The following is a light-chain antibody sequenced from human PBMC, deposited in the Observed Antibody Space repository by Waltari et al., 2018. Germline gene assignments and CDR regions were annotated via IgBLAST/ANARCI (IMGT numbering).Light chain of an antibody. CDR3: QQYDNLPLT. Sequence: DIQMTQSPSSLSASVGDRVTITCQASQDINNYLNWYQQKPGKAPKLLIYDASNVETGVPSRFSGSDSGTDFTFTISSLQPEDIATYYCQQYDNLPLTFGGGTKVEIK. V-gene: IGKV1-33*01. J-gene: IGKJ4*01. CDR2: DAS. CDR1: QDINNY.